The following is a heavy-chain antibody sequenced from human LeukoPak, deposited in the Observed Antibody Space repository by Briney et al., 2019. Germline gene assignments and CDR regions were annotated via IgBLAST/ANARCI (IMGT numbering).Heavy chain of an antibody. V-gene: IGHV3-11*01. CDR1: GFTFSDYY. Sequence: AGGSLRLSCAASGFTFSDYYMSWIRQAPGKGLEWVSYISSSGSTMYYADSVKGRFTISRDNAKNSLYLQMNSLRAEDTAVYYCARARSSGWSDPGYFDYWGQGTLVTVSS. J-gene: IGHJ4*02. CDR2: ISSSGSTM. CDR3: ARARSSGWSDPGYFDY. D-gene: IGHD6-19*01.